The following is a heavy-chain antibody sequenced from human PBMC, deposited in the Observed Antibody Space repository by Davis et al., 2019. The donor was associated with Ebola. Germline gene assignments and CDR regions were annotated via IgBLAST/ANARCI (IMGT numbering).Heavy chain of an antibody. CDR1: GFTFSSYS. CDR2: ISSSSSYI. D-gene: IGHD6-19*01. CDR3: AREDSSGWANWFDP. Sequence: GESLKISCAASGFTFSSYSMNWVRQAPGKGLEWVSSISSSSSYIYYADSVKGRFTISRDNAKNSLYLQMNSLRAEDTAVYYCAREDSSGWANWFDPWGQGTLVTVSS. V-gene: IGHV3-21*01. J-gene: IGHJ5*02.